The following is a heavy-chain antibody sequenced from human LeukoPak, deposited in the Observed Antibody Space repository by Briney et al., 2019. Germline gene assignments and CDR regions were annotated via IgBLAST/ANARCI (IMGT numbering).Heavy chain of an antibody. CDR1: GYTFTSCD. D-gene: IGHD6-13*01. Sequence: GASVKVSCKASGYTFTSCDINWLRQATGQGLEWMGWMNPNSGDTGYAQNFQGRVTITRDTSITTAYMELSSLRSEDTAVYYCARDMRGAAAADDAFDIWGQGTMVTVSS. CDR3: ARDMRGAAAADDAFDI. CDR2: MNPNSGDT. V-gene: IGHV1-8*03. J-gene: IGHJ3*02.